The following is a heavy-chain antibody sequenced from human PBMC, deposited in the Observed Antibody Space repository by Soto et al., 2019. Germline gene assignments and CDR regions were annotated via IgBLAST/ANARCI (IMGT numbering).Heavy chain of an antibody. J-gene: IGHJ6*02. V-gene: IGHV5-10-1*01. D-gene: IGHD6-13*01. CDR1: GYSFTSYW. CDR3: ARLPPRIAAAGIYYYYGMDV. Sequence: GESLKISCKGSGYSFTSYWISWVRQMPGKGLEWMGRIDPSDSYTNYSPSFQGHVTIPADKSISTAYLQWSSLKASDTAMYYCARLPPRIAAAGIYYYYGMDVWGQGTTVTVSS. CDR2: IDPSDSYT.